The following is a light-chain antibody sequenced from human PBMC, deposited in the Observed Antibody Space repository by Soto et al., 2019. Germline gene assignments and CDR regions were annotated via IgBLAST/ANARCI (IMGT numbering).Light chain of an antibody. V-gene: IGKV1-5*01. Sequence: DIQMTQSPSTLSASVGDRVTIACRASQSIDSWLAWYQQKPGKAPKFLIYDASDLESGVPSRFSGSGSGTEFTLTISSLQPDDFATYYCQQYRGNPFPFGQGPKLDIK. CDR1: QSIDSW. CDR2: DAS. CDR3: QQYRGNPFP. J-gene: IGKJ2*01.